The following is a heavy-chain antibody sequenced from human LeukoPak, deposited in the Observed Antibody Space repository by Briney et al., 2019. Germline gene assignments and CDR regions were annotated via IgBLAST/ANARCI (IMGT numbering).Heavy chain of an antibody. Sequence: ASVKVSCKASGYTFTGYYIHWVRQAPGQGLEWMAWINPKDGGTYYAQQLQGRVTLTRDTSISTAYMELTSLRSDDTAMYYCASDVLEPARYDALDIWGQGTMVTVSS. CDR2: INPKDGGT. D-gene: IGHD2-2*01. CDR3: ASDVLEPARYDALDI. V-gene: IGHV1-2*02. J-gene: IGHJ3*02. CDR1: GYTFTGYY.